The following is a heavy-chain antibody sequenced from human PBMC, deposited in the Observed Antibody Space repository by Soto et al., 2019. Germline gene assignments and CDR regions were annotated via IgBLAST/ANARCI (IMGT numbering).Heavy chain of an antibody. V-gene: IGHV3-30*18. Sequence: QVQLVESGGGVVQPGRSLRLSCAASGFTFSSYGMHWVRQAPGKGLEWVAVISYDGSNKYYADSVKGRFTISRDNSKNTLYLQMNSLRAEATAVYYCSKTIVGATRGYGMDVWGQGTTDTVS. CDR1: GFTFSSYG. CDR2: ISYDGSNK. CDR3: SKTIVGATRGYGMDV. J-gene: IGHJ6*02. D-gene: IGHD1-26*01.